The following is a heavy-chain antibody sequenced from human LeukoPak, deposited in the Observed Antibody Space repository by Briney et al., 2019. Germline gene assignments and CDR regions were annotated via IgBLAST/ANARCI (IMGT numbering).Heavy chain of an antibody. V-gene: IGHV4-61*02. D-gene: IGHD4-23*01. CDR2: IYTSEIT. J-gene: IGHJ4*02. Sequence: SQTLSLTCAVSGGSISSGYYYWSWIRLPAWKGLEWIGRIYTSEITNYNPSLKSRVTMSGDTSKNQFSLKLSSVTAADTAVYYCARGYGTSSTGDFDYWGQGTLVTVSS. CDR1: GGSISSGYYY. CDR3: ARGYGTSSTGDFDY.